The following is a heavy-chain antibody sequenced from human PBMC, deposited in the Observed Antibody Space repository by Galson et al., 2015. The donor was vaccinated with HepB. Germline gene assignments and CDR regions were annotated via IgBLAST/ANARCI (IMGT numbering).Heavy chain of an antibody. CDR1: GFTFSSYS. D-gene: IGHD3-22*01. V-gene: IGHV3-21*01. J-gene: IGHJ6*02. CDR2: ISSSSSYI. CDR3: ARDRYYYDSSGLDYYYYGMDV. Sequence: SLRLSCAASGFTFSSYSMNWVRQAPGKGLEWVPSISSSSSYIYYADSVKGRFTISRDNAKNSLYLQMNSLRAEDTVVCYCARDRYYYDSSGLDYYYYGMDVWGQGTTVTVSS.